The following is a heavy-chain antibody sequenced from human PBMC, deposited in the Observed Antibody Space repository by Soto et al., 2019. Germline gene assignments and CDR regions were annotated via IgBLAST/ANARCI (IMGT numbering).Heavy chain of an antibody. V-gene: IGHV3-73*01. Sequence: GGSLRLSCAASGFTFGGSAMHWVRQASGKGLEWVGHIRSKTNSYATAYAESVKGRFTISRDDSMNTAYLQMNSLKIEDTAVYFCTRQTDAVQWLVVPTDYNFDYWGQGTLVTVSS. CDR1: GFTFGGSA. CDR2: IRSKTNSYAT. D-gene: IGHD6-19*01. CDR3: TRQTDAVQWLVVPTDYNFDY. J-gene: IGHJ4*02.